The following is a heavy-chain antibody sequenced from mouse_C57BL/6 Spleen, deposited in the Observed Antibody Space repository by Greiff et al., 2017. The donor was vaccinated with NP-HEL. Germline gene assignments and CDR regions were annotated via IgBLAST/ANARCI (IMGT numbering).Heavy chain of an antibody. CDR3: ASSTMITTFFDC. CDR1: GYSITSGYY. Sequence: VQLQESGPGLVKPSQSLSLTCSVPGYSITSGYYWNWIRQFPGNKLEWMGYISYDGSNNYNPSLKNRISITRDTSKNQFFLKLNSVTTEDTATYYCASSTMITTFFDCWGQGTTLTVSS. J-gene: IGHJ2*01. CDR2: ISYDGSN. D-gene: IGHD2-4*01. V-gene: IGHV3-6*01.